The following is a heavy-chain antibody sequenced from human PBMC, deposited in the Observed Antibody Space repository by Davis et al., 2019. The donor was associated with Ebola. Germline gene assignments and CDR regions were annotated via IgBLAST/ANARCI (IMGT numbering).Heavy chain of an antibody. CDR1: GFTSSDHH. D-gene: IGHD5-18*01. J-gene: IGHJ6*04. CDR3: ARDRPGYTCGMDV. CDR2: SSCDNNV. V-gene: IGHV3-11*01. Sequence: PGGSLRPSCAASGFTSSDHHMSWIRRAPGKGLEWVSTSSCDNNVYYADSVKVRFTISRDNAKNSLYLQMNSLRAEDTAVYYCARDRPGYTCGMDVWGKGTTVTVSS.